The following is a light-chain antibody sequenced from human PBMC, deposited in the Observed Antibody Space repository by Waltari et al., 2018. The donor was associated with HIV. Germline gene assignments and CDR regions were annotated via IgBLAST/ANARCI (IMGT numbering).Light chain of an antibody. CDR3: QQYATSVIT. CDR1: QTISSNF. Sequence: DIVLAPSPGTLSLSPGERAILSCRANQTISSNFLAWYQLKLGQAPRLLIHGASNRASGIPDRISGGGSGTDFSLTISGLVSEDSAVYYCQQYATSVITFGQGTRLELK. CDR2: GAS. V-gene: IGKV3-20*01. J-gene: IGKJ5*01.